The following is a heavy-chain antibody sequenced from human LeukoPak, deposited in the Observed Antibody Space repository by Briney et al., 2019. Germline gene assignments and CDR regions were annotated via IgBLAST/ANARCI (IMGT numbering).Heavy chain of an antibody. D-gene: IGHD2-15*01. CDR2: IYSGGST. V-gene: IGHV3-53*01. J-gene: IGHJ4*02. Sequence: PGGSLRLSCAASGFTVSSNYMSWVRQAPGKGLEWVSVIYSGGSTYYADSVKGRFTISRDNAKNTLYLQMNSLRAEDTAVYYCAKVELLLEINVGVSHLDSWGQGTQVTVSS. CDR3: AKVELLLEINVGVSHLDS. CDR1: GFTVSSNY.